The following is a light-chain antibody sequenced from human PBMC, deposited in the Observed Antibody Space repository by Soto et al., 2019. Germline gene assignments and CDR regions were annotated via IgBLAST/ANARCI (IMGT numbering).Light chain of an antibody. V-gene: IGKV3-15*01. CDR1: QSVSSN. CDR2: GAS. J-gene: IGKJ1*01. Sequence: EIVMTQSPATLSVSPGERATLSCRASQSVSSNLAWYQQKPGQAPRLLIYGASTRATGIPARFSGGGSGTEFTLTISSLQSEDFALYHCQQYNNWPRTFGQGTKWISN. CDR3: QQYNNWPRT.